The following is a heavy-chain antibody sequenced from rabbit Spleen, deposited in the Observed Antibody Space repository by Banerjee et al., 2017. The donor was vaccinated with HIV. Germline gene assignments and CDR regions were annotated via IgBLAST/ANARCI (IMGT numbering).Heavy chain of an antibody. J-gene: IGHJ4*01. D-gene: IGHD8-1*01. CDR3: ARDGAGGSYFAL. CDR2: INAITGRA. V-gene: IGHV1S45*01. CDR1: GVSLNDKDV. Sequence: EQLEESGGGLVKPEGSLTLTCKASGVSLNDKDVMCWVRQAPGKGLEWIACINAITGRAVYASWAKGRFTFSKTSSTTVTLQMTSLTAADTATYFCARDGAGGSYFALWGQGTLVTVS.